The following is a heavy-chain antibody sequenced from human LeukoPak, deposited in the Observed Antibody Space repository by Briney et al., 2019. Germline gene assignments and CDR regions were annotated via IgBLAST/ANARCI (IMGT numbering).Heavy chain of an antibody. Sequence: GGSLRLSCAASGFTFSSYSMNWVRQAPGKGLEWVSYISSSSSTIYYADSVKGRFTISRDNAKNSLYLQMNSLRAEDTAVYYCARLAGTEEQLFYAFDIWGQGTMVTVSS. D-gene: IGHD6-6*01. CDR3: ARLAGTEEQLFYAFDI. CDR2: ISSSSSTI. V-gene: IGHV3-48*01. J-gene: IGHJ3*02. CDR1: GFTFSSYS.